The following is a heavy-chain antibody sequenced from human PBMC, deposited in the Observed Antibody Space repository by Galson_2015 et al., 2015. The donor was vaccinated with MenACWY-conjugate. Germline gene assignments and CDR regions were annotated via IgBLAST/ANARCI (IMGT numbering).Heavy chain of an antibody. CDR2: IKQDGSAT. CDR3: TRQPESYSHGMDV. J-gene: IGHJ6*02. D-gene: IGHD2-21*01. CDR1: GFTISSYW. Sequence: SLRLSCAAPGFTISSYWMTWVRQAPGKGLEWVANIKQDGSATYYVDSVKGRFTIFRDNAKNSLYLQVSSLRVEDTAVYYCTRQPESYSHGMDVWGQGTTVTVSS. V-gene: IGHV3-7*03.